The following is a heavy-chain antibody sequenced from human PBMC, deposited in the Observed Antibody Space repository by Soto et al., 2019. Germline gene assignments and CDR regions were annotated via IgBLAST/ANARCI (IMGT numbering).Heavy chain of an antibody. Sequence: PSETLSLTCTVSGGSISSYYWSWIRQPPGKGLEWIGYIYYSGSTNYNPSLKSRVTISVDTSKNQFSLKLSFVTVADTAVYYCARYVGNDAFDIWGQGTMVTVSS. CDR1: GGSISSYY. V-gene: IGHV4-59*01. D-gene: IGHD3-10*02. J-gene: IGHJ3*02. CDR2: IYYSGST. CDR3: ARYVGNDAFDI.